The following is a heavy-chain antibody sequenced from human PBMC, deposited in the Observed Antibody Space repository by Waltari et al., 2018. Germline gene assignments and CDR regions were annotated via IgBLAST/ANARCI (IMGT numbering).Heavy chain of an antibody. CDR3: ARGRFIGYCFATSCAHWFDP. CDR1: GDAFTNHY. CDR2: INPSGGST. Sequence: QVQLVQSGAEVKKPGDSVKISCKASGDAFTNHYMHWVRQAPGQGLEWMGIINPSGGSTNYELKFYDRVTMTRDSSTTTVYMELNSLTSDDTAVYYCARGRFIGYCFATSCAHWFDPWGQGTLVTVSS. V-gene: IGHV1-46*01. J-gene: IGHJ5*02. D-gene: IGHD2-15*01.